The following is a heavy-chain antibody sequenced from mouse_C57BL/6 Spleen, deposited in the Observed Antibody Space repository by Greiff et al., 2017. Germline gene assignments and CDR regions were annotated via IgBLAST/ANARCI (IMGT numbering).Heavy chain of an antibody. V-gene: IGHV1-42*01. D-gene: IGHD1-1*01. Sequence: VQLQQSGPELVKPGASVKISCKASGYSFTGYYMNWVKQSPEKSLEWIGEINPSTGGTTYNQKFKAKATLTVDKSSSTAYMQLKSLTSEDSAVYYCARLDTTVVGNYFDYWGQGTTLTVSS. CDR2: INPSTGGT. CDR1: GYSFTGYY. CDR3: ARLDTTVVGNYFDY. J-gene: IGHJ2*01.